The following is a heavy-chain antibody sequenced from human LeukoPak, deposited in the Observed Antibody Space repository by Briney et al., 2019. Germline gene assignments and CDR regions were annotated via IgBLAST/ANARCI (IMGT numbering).Heavy chain of an antibody. CDR2: ISWNSGSI. CDR3: AKDINYYDTSWYSY. CDR1: GFAFDDYA. D-gene: IGHD3-22*01. J-gene: IGHJ4*02. V-gene: IGHV3-9*01. Sequence: GGSLRLSCAASGFAFDDYAMHWVRHAPGKGLEWVSGISWNSGSIGYADSVKGRFTISRDNAKNSLYLQMNSLRAEDTALYYCAKDINYYDTSWYSYWGQGSLVTVSA.